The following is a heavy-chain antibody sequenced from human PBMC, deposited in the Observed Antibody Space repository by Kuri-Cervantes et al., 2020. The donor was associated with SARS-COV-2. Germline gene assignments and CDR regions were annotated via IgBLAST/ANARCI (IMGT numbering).Heavy chain of an antibody. V-gene: IGHV3-21*01. Sequence: GESLKISCAASGFTFSSYSMNWVRQAPGKGLEWVSSISSSSSYIYYADSVKGRFTISRDNAKNSLYPQMNSLRAEDTAVYYCARDGPTRVVLGNAFDIWGQGTMVTVSS. J-gene: IGHJ3*02. CDR2: ISSSSSYI. CDR3: ARDGPTRVVLGNAFDI. D-gene: IGHD2-2*01. CDR1: GFTFSSYS.